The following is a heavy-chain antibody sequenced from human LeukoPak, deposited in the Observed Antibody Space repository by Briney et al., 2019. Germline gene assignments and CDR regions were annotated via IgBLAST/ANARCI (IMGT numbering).Heavy chain of an antibody. V-gene: IGHV4-59*01. Sequence: SETLSLTCTVSGGSISSYYWSWIRQPPGKGLEWIGYIYYSGSTNCNPSLKSRVTISVDTSKNQFSLKLSSVTAADTAVYYCAREASGSYFDYWGQGTLVTVSS. CDR3: AREASGSYFDY. D-gene: IGHD1-26*01. CDR2: IYYSGST. J-gene: IGHJ4*02. CDR1: GGSISSYY.